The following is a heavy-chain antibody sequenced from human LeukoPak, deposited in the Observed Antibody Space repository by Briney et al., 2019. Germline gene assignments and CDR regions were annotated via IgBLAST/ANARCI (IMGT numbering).Heavy chain of an antibody. CDR3: ARLDGEVQSVLFDY. CDR1: GGSISTNTYY. J-gene: IGHJ4*02. D-gene: IGHD3-10*01. Sequence: SETLSLTCIVSGGSISTNTYYWGWIRLPPGKGLEWIGEIHHRGTTYYNPSLKSRVTISVDTSKNQFSLKLSSVTAADTAVYYCARLDGEVQSVLFDYWGQGTLVTVSS. CDR2: IHHRGTT. V-gene: IGHV4-39*07.